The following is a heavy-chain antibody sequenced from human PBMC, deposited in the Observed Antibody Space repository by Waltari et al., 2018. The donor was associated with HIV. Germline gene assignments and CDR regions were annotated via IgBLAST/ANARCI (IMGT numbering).Heavy chain of an antibody. D-gene: IGHD2-15*01. Sequence: QVQVVESGGGVVQPGTSLSVSCEASGFSFSDSGMHWVRQAPGKVLGWVAVIWFDGGKKVFADSVKGRFTISRDNSKNTVELHMNSVTAEDTAVYYCARASPEGGYLDYWGQGTLVTVSS. J-gene: IGHJ4*02. CDR3: ARASPEGGYLDY. V-gene: IGHV3-33*01. CDR2: IWFDGGKK. CDR1: GFSFSDSG.